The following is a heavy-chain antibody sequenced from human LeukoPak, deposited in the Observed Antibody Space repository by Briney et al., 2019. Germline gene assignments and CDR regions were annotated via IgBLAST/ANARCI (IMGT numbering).Heavy chain of an antibody. D-gene: IGHD3-10*01. J-gene: IGHJ4*02. CDR1: GFTFGDYA. CDR3: TRDLWWGGSGSSNY. CDR2: IRSKAYGGTT. Sequence: GGSLRLSCTASGFTFGDYAMSWVRQAPGKGLEWVGFIRSKAYGGTTEYAASVKGRFTISRDDSKSIAYPQMNSLKTEDTAVYYCTRDLWWGGSGSSNYWGQGTLVTVSS. V-gene: IGHV3-49*04.